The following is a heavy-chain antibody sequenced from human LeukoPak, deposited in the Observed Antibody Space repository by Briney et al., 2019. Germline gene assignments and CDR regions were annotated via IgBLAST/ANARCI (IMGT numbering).Heavy chain of an antibody. V-gene: IGHV3-7*03. D-gene: IGHD6-19*01. J-gene: IGHJ4*02. Sequence: PGDSLPLPCAPSGFHFHSYVMSWVRQAPGKGLGWEANIKPVGSDTLQADSVRARLTTSRDSAMNLLYLQMNSLRAEDTAMYYCAKGTLRYSSCYEYWGQGTPVTVSS. CDR3: AKGTLRYSSCYEY. CDR1: GFHFHSYV. CDR2: IKPVGSDT.